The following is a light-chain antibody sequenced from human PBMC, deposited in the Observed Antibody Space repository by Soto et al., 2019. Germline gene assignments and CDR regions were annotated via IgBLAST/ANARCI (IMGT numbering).Light chain of an antibody. J-gene: IGKJ4*01. Sequence: DIQIPQSPSYVSACVGDRVSITCRASQDIRSWLAWYHQRPGKAPKLVIYAASILQSGVPSRFSGSGSRTAFTLTISNLQSEDFASYFCQLANSFPLTFGGGTKVDIK. V-gene: IGKV1-12*01. CDR1: QDIRSW. CDR3: QLANSFPLT. CDR2: AAS.